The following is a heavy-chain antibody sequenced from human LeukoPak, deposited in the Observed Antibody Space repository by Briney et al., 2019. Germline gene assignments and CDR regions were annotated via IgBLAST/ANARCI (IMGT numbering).Heavy chain of an antibody. J-gene: IGHJ4*02. V-gene: IGHV1-69*04. Sequence: GASVKVSCKASGGTFSSYAISWVRQAPGQGLEWMGRIIPILGIANYAQKLQGRVTMTTDTSTSTAYMELRSLRSDDTAVYYCARDRNAGYSSGWLPYWGQGTLVTVSS. D-gene: IGHD6-19*01. CDR1: GGTFSSYA. CDR3: ARDRNAGYSSGWLPY. CDR2: IIPILGIA.